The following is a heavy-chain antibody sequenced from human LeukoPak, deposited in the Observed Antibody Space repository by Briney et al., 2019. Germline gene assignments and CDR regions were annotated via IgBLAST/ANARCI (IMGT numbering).Heavy chain of an antibody. J-gene: IGHJ4*02. D-gene: IGHD2/OR15-2a*01. CDR2: ISVTSNYK. CDR1: GFTFSSYS. Sequence: GGSVRLSCAASGFTFSSYSMNWVRQAPGMGLEWVSSISVTSNYKYYADSVKGRFTISRDNAQSSLYLQMNSLRAEDTAVYYCARTDFSASDYWGQGILVTVSS. CDR3: ARTDFSASDY. V-gene: IGHV3-21*01.